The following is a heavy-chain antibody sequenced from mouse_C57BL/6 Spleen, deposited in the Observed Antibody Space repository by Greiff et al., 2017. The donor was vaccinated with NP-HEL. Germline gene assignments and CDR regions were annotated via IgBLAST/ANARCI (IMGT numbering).Heavy chain of an antibody. V-gene: IGHV14-4*01. D-gene: IGHD2-4*01. CDR1: GFNIKDDY. Sequence: VQLQQSGAELVRPGASVKLSCTASGFNIKDDYMHWVKQRPEQGLEWIGWIDPENGDTEYASKFQGKATITADPSSNTAYLQLSSLTSEDTAVYYCTTYPYDSFDYWGQGTTLTVSS. CDR3: TTYPYDSFDY. J-gene: IGHJ2*01. CDR2: IDPENGDT.